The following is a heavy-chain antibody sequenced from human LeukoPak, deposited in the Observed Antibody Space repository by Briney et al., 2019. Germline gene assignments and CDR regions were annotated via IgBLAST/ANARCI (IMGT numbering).Heavy chain of an antibody. CDR2: TNYRSRWHE. J-gene: IGHJ6*02. CDR1: GDIVSSNSAA. CDR3: VRGGHYAMDV. V-gene: IGHV6-1*01. Sequence: SQTLSLTCVISGDIVSSNSAAWNWIRQSPSRGLEWLGRTNYRSRWHEDCAEFVKSRLTINPDTSKNQFSLQLNSVTPEDTAVYYCVRGGHYAMDVWGQGTTVTVSS.